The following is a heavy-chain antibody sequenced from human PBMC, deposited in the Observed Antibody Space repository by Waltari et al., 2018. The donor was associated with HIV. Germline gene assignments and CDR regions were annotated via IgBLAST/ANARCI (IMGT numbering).Heavy chain of an antibody. D-gene: IGHD1-26*01. J-gene: IGHJ2*01. CDR1: GGSVSSRSYF. Sequence: QLQLQESGPGLVKPSETLSLTCAVSGGSVSSRSYFWGWIGQPPGKGLEWVGGIYYTVRAYYNPSLKSRVTISVDTSKNQFSLKVTSVTAADTAVYYCARHALRVGAAYWNFDLWGRGTLVTVSS. CDR2: IYYTVRA. V-gene: IGHV4-39*01. CDR3: ARHALRVGAAYWNFDL.